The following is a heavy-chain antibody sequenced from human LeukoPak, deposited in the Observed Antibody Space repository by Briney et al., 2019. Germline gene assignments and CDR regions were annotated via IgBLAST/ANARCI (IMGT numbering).Heavy chain of an antibody. CDR2: IYDIGST. Sequence: SETLSLTCTVSGGSLTSYYWIWMRQPPGKGLEWIGYIYDIGSTKYNPSLKSRVTMSVDTSKNQFSLKLSSVTAADTAVYHCARTYYYDSSGYLNHWFDPWGQGTLVTVSS. CDR3: ARTYYYDSSGYLNHWFDP. CDR1: GGSLTSYY. J-gene: IGHJ5*02. D-gene: IGHD3-22*01. V-gene: IGHV4-59*08.